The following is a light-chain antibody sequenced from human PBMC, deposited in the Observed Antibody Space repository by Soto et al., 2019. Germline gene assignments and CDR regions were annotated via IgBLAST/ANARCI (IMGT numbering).Light chain of an antibody. CDR2: EVS. CDR1: SSDVGGYNY. Sequence: QSALTQPPSASGSPGQSVTISCTGTSSDVGGYNYVSWYQQHPGKAPKLMIYEVSKRPSGVPDRFSGSKSGNTASLTVSGIQAEEEADYYCSSYAGSKVFGGGTKVTVL. CDR3: SSYAGSKV. V-gene: IGLV2-8*01. J-gene: IGLJ2*01.